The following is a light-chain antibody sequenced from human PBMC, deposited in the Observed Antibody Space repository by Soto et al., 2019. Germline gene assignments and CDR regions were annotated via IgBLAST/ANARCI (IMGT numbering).Light chain of an antibody. V-gene: IGKV1-5*03. CDR3: QQYNSYSPWT. CDR1: QSISCW. CDR2: KAS. Sequence: DIQMTQSPSTLSASVGDRVTITCRASQSISCWLAWYQQKPGKAPKLLIYKASSLECGVPSRFSGSGSGTEFTLTISSLQPDDFATYYCQQYNSYSPWTFGQGTKVEIK. J-gene: IGKJ1*01.